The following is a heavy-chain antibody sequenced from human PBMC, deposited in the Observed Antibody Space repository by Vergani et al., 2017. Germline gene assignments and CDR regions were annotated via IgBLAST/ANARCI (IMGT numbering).Heavy chain of an antibody. V-gene: IGHV1-18*01. D-gene: IGHD5-12*01. CDR2: ISAYNGNT. Sequence: VELVQSGPEMRKPGASVKVSCKASGYTFTSYGISWVRQAPGQGLEWMGWISAYNGNTNYAQKLQGRVTMTTDTSTSTAYMELRSLRSDDTAVYYCARISGYDGYYYYGMDVWGQGTTVTVSS. J-gene: IGHJ6*02. CDR1: GYTFTSYG. CDR3: ARISGYDGYYYYGMDV.